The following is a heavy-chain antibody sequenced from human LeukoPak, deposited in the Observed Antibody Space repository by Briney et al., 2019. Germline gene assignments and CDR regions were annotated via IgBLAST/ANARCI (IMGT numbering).Heavy chain of an antibody. CDR2: ISAYNGNT. D-gene: IGHD3-10*01. V-gene: IGHV1-18*01. J-gene: IGHJ4*02. CDR1: GYTFTSYG. Sequence: ASVKVSCKASGYTFTSYGISWVRQAPGQGLEWMGWISAYNGNTNYAQKLQGRVTTTTDTSTSTAYMELRSLRSDDTAVYYCARGLRYYGSGSFFDYGGQGTLVTVSS. CDR3: ARGLRYYGSGSFFDY.